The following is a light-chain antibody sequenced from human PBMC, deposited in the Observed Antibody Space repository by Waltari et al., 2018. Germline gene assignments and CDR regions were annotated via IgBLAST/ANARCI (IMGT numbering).Light chain of an antibody. CDR2: GTS. Sequence: QSVLTQPPSVSGAPGQSVSISCTGSGSTLGAGYDVHWYQQHPGNAPKLLIYGTSTRPPGVPDRFFGSQSGTSASLAITALQAEDEAEYYCQSYDTSLSVVFGGGTKLTVL. J-gene: IGLJ2*01. CDR3: QSYDTSLSVV. V-gene: IGLV1-40*01. CDR1: GSTLGAGYD.